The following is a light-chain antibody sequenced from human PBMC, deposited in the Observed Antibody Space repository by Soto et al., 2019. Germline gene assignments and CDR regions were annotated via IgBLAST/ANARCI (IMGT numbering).Light chain of an antibody. Sequence: EVVMTQSPLSLPVTLGQPAPISCKSTQGLVYSDGNIYLNWFHQRPGQSPRRLIHKISDRDSGVPDRFSGSGSGTDFTLEISRVEAEDVGIYYCMQGTHWPFTFGQGTKLEIK. CDR3: MQGTHWPFT. V-gene: IGKV2-30*01. CDR2: KIS. CDR1: QGLVYSDGNIY. J-gene: IGKJ2*01.